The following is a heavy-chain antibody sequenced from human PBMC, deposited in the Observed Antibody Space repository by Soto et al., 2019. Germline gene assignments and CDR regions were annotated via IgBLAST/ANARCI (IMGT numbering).Heavy chain of an antibody. CDR3: ARGTAMANYFDY. V-gene: IGHV4-31*03. CDR1: GGPISSGGYY. D-gene: IGHD5-18*01. CDR2: IYYSGST. Sequence: SETLSLTCTVSGGPISSGGYYWSWIRQHPGKGLEWIGYIYYSGSTYYNPSLKSRVTISVDTSKNQFSLKLSSVTAADTAVYYCARGTAMANYFDYWGQGTLVTVSS. J-gene: IGHJ4*02.